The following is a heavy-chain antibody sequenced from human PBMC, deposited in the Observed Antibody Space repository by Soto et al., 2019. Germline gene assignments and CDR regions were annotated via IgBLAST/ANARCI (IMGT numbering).Heavy chain of an antibody. CDR2: IYWDDEK. J-gene: IGHJ3*02. V-gene: IGHV2-5*02. D-gene: IGHD6-13*01. CDR3: AHRHTLIAGDAFYI. CDR1: GFSLSTSGVG. Sequence: QITLKESGPTLVKPTQTLTLTCTFSGFSLSTSGVGVDWIRQPPGKALEWLALIYWDDEKRYSPSLKSRLTTXTXTXXNQVVLTTTNIDPVDTATYYCAHRHTLIAGDAFYIWGQGTMVTVSS.